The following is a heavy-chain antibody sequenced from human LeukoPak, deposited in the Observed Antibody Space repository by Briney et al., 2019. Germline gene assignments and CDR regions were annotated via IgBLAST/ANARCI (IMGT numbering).Heavy chain of an antibody. CDR1: GFTFSSYA. CDR3: AKGLPSCGLSSCYSGDAFDI. CDR2: ISGSGGST. J-gene: IGHJ3*02. V-gene: IGHV3-23*01. D-gene: IGHD2-15*01. Sequence: GGPLRLSCAASGFTFSSYAMSRVRQAPGKGLEWVSAISGSGGSTYYADSVKGRFTISRDNSKNTLYLQMNSLRAEDTAVYYCAKGLPSCGLSSCYSGDAFDIWGQGTMVTVSS.